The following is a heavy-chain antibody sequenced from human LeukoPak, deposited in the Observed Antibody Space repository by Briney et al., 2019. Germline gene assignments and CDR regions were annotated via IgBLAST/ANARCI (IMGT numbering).Heavy chain of an antibody. CDR3: AREPQGDSSGYDAFDI. V-gene: IGHV3-66*01. CDR1: GFTVSSNY. J-gene: IGHJ3*02. Sequence: GGSLRLSCAASGFTVSSNYMTWVRQAPGKGLEWVSVIYSGGSTYYADSVKGRFTLSRDNSKNTLFLQMNRLRAEDTAVYYCAREPQGDSSGYDAFDIWGQGTMVTVSS. CDR2: IYSGGST. D-gene: IGHD3-22*01.